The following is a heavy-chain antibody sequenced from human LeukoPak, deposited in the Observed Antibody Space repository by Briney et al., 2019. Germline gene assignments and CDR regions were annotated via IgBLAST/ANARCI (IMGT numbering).Heavy chain of an antibody. CDR2: INPSGGST. CDR1: GYTFTSYY. CDR3: ALSVSTRIAVAGTFDY. V-gene: IGHV1-46*01. J-gene: IGHJ4*02. D-gene: IGHD6-19*01. Sequence: ASVKVSCKASGYTFTSYYMHWVRQAPGRGLEWMGIINPSGGSTSYAQKFQGRVTMTRDTSTSTVYMELSSLRSEDTAVYYCALSVSTRIAVAGTFDYWGQGTLVTVSS.